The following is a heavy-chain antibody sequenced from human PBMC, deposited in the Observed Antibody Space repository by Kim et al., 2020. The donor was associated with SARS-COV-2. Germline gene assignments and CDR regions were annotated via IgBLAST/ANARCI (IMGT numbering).Heavy chain of an antibody. CDR1: GGSINKNY. J-gene: IGHJ1*01. V-gene: IGHV4-59*01. D-gene: IGHD3-22*01. Sequence: SETLSLSCSVSGGSINKNYWSWIRKSPGKGLEWLGYIYSSGSTNYNPSLKRRLTMSVDTSRNQISLELRSVSAADTAFYYCARVPTVGWLPAPPDGWGLG. CDR3: ARVPTVGWLPAPPDG. CDR2: IYSSGST.